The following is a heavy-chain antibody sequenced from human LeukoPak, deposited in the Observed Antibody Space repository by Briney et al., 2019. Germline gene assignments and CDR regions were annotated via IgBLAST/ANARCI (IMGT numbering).Heavy chain of an antibody. D-gene: IGHD6-19*01. CDR2: ISSSSSYI. Sequence: PGGSLRLSCAASGFTFSSYSMNWVRQAPGKGLEWVSSISSSSSYIYYADSVKGRFTISRDNAKNSLYLQMNSLRAEDTAVYYCARITPSSFQWLVPPAFDYWGQGTLVTVSS. CDR1: GFTFSSYS. V-gene: IGHV3-21*01. CDR3: ARITPSSFQWLVPPAFDY. J-gene: IGHJ4*02.